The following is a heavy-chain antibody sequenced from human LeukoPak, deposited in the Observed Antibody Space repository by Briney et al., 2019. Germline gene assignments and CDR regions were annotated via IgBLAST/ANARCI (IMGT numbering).Heavy chain of an antibody. Sequence: GSLRLSCAVSGLTFSNYWMGWVRQAPGKGLEWVANINERGSEKYYVDSVKGRFTISRDNAKNSLYLQMNSLTAEDTALFYCVRRRAGQLRSVFDIWGQGKMVTVSS. CDR1: GLTFSNYW. D-gene: IGHD2-2*01. CDR3: VRRRAGQLRSVFDI. J-gene: IGHJ3*02. V-gene: IGHV3-7*01. CDR2: INERGSEK.